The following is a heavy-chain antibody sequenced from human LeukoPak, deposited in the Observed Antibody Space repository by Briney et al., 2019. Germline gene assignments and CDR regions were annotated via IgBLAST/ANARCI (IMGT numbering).Heavy chain of an antibody. CDR2: IYYSGST. CDR1: GGSISSYY. Sequence: SETLSLTCTVSGGSISSYYWSWIRQPPGKGLEWIGYIYYSGSTNYNPSLKSRVTISVDTSKNQFSLKLSSVTAADTAVYYCARDLGFRCSSTSCYSPDSGWFDTWGQGTLVTVSS. CDR3: ARDLGFRCSSTSCYSPDSGWFDT. D-gene: IGHD2-2*02. J-gene: IGHJ5*02. V-gene: IGHV4-59*01.